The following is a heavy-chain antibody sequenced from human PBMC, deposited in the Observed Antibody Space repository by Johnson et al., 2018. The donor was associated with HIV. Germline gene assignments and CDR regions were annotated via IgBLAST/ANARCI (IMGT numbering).Heavy chain of an antibody. CDR1: GFTFSDHY. V-gene: IGHV3-72*01. CDR2: TRNKANSYTT. J-gene: IGHJ3*02. CDR3: ARDRAGKAFDI. Sequence: VQLVESGGGLVQPGGSLRLSCAASGFTFSDHYMDWVRQAPGKGLEWVGRTRNKANSYTTEYAASVKGRFTISRDDSKNSLYLQMNSLKTEDTAVYYCARDRAGKAFDIWGQGTMVTVSS.